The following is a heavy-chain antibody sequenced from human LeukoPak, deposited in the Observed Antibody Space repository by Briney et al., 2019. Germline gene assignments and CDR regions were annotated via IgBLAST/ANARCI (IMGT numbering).Heavy chain of an antibody. V-gene: IGHV3-33*01. CDR3: ARDYSPSSGWATYNDAFDI. Sequence: GGSLRLSCAASGFTFSSYGMHWVRQAPGKGLEWVAVIWYDGSNKYYADSVKGRFTISRDNSKNTLYLQMNSLRAEDTAVYYCARDYSPSSGWATYNDAFDIWGQGTMVTVSS. CDR1: GFTFSSYG. D-gene: IGHD6-19*01. J-gene: IGHJ3*02. CDR2: IWYDGSNK.